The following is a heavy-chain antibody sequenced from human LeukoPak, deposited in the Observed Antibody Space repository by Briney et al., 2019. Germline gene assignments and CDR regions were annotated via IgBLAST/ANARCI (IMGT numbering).Heavy chain of an antibody. CDR2: IYYSGST. CDR3: ARDGGYYDSSGPIPHHYNWFDP. J-gene: IGHJ5*02. V-gene: IGHV4-39*07. Sequence: SETLSLTCTVSGGSISSSSYYWGWIRQPPGKGLEWIGSIYYSGSTYYNPSLKSRVTISVDTSKNQFSLKLSSVTAADTAVYYCARDGGYYDSSGPIPHHYNWFDPWGQGTLVTVSS. D-gene: IGHD3-22*01. CDR1: GGSISSSSYY.